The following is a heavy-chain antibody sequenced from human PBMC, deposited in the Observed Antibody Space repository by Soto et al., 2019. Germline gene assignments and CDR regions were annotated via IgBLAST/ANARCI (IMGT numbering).Heavy chain of an antibody. CDR3: ARTAGSYYYYGMDV. Sequence: SETLSLTCTVSGGSISSYYWSWIRQPPGKGLEWIGYIYYSGSTNYNPSLKSRVTISVDTSKNQFSLKLSSVTAADTSVYYCARTAGSYYYYGMDVWGQGTTVTVSS. CDR2: IYYSGST. CDR1: GGSISSYY. J-gene: IGHJ6*02. D-gene: IGHD5-12*01. V-gene: IGHV4-59*01.